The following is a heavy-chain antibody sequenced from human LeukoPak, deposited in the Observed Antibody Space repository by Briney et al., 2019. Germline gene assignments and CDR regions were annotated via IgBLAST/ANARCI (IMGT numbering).Heavy chain of an antibody. J-gene: IGHJ4*02. CDR3: AKGGKWDVTPFDY. Sequence: GGSLRLSCAASGFTFSSYAMSWVRQAPGEGLEWGSAISGSGGSTYYADSVKGRFTISRDNSKNTLYLQVNSLRAEDTAVYYCAKGGKWDVTPFDYWGQGTLVTVSS. V-gene: IGHV3-23*01. D-gene: IGHD1-26*01. CDR1: GFTFSSYA. CDR2: ISGSGGST.